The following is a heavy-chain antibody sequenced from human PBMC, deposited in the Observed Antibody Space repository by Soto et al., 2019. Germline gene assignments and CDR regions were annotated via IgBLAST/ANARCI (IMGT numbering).Heavy chain of an antibody. D-gene: IGHD3-16*01. CDR2: IIPILGIA. V-gene: IGHV1-69*02. Sequence: GASVKVSCKASGGTFSSYTISWVRQAPGQRLEWMGRIIPILGIANYAQKFQGRVTITADKSTSTAYMELSSLRSEDTAVYYCATHRGIDRRRQDWFDPWGQGTLVTVSS. CDR3: ATHRGIDRRRQDWFDP. J-gene: IGHJ5*02. CDR1: GGTFSSYT.